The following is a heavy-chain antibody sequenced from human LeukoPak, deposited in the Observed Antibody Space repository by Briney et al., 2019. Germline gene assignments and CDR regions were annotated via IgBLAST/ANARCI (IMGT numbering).Heavy chain of an antibody. CDR2: TSYRGST. CDR1: GGSVSSNNYY. D-gene: IGHD1-20*01. Sequence: PSETLSLTCTVSGGSVSSNNYYWGWIRQPPGKGLEWIGSTSYRGSTYYNPSLKSRVTISVDTSKNQFSLKLTSVTAADAAVYYCARQILTGTARDYPDYWGQGTLVTVSS. CDR3: ARQILTGTARDYPDY. J-gene: IGHJ4*02. V-gene: IGHV4-39*01.